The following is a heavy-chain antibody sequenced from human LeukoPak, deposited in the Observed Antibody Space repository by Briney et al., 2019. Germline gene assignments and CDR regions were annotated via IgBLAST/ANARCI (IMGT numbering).Heavy chain of an antibody. CDR3: ARDPVPYSSSWYHDAFDI. Sequence: GGSLRLSCAASGFTFSSYAMHWVRQAPGKGLEWVAVISYDGSNKYYADSVKGRFTISRDNSKNTLYLQMNSLRAEDTAVYYCARDPVPYSSSWYHDAFDIWGQGAMVTVSS. J-gene: IGHJ3*02. D-gene: IGHD6-13*01. CDR2: ISYDGSNK. V-gene: IGHV3-30-3*01. CDR1: GFTFSSYA.